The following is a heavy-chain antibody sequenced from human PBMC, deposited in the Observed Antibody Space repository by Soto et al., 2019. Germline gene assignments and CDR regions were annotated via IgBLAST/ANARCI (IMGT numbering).Heavy chain of an antibody. CDR3: ETGRAYYYDSRGARSRFIDDY. Sequence: ASVKVSCKVSGYTLTELSMHWVRQAPGKGLEWMGGFDPEDGETIYAQKFQGRVTMTEDTSTDTAYMELSSLRSEDTAVYYCETGRAYYYDSRGARSRFIDDYWGQGTLVTVSS. V-gene: IGHV1-24*01. CDR2: FDPEDGET. CDR1: GYTLTELS. D-gene: IGHD3-22*01. J-gene: IGHJ4*02.